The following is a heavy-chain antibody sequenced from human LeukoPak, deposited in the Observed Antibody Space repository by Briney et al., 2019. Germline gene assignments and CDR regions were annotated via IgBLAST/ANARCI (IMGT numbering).Heavy chain of an antibody. J-gene: IGHJ6*03. CDR2: IVVGSGNT. Sequence: GASVKVSCKASGFTFTSSAVQWVRQARGQRLEWIGWIVVGSGNTNYAQKFQERVTITRDMSTSTAYMELSSLRSEDTAVYYCAADVLRSFVGDMDVWGKGTTVTVSS. CDR3: AADVLRSFVGDMDV. CDR1: GFTFTSSA. V-gene: IGHV1-58*01. D-gene: IGHD3-9*01.